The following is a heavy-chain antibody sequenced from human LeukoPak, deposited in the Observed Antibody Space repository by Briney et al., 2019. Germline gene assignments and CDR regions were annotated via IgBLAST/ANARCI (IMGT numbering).Heavy chain of an antibody. V-gene: IGHV3-53*01. CDR3: ARDVNSYAHCGH. D-gene: IGHD5-18*01. Sequence: GGSLRLSCAASGFTVNSNYMSWVRRALGKGLERVSIIYKDGRTYNADSVKGRFTISRDNSRNMLYLQMNSLRAEDTAVYYCARDVNSYAHCGHWGQGTLVTVSS. CDR2: IYKDGRT. CDR1: GFTVNSNY. J-gene: IGHJ4*02.